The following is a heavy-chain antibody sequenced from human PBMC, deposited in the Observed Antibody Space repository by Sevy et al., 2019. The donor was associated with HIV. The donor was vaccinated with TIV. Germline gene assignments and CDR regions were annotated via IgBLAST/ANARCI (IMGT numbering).Heavy chain of an antibody. V-gene: IGHV3-43D*04. J-gene: IGHJ4*02. Sequence: GGSLRLSCAASGFTFDDYAMHWVRQAPGKGLEWVSLISWDGGSTYYADSVKGRFTISRDNSKNSLYLQMNSLRAEDTALYYCAKGYSSQNRPPPPPDYWGQGTLVTVSS. CDR2: ISWDGGST. CDR3: AKGYSSQNRPPPPPDY. D-gene: IGHD6-13*01. CDR1: GFTFDDYA.